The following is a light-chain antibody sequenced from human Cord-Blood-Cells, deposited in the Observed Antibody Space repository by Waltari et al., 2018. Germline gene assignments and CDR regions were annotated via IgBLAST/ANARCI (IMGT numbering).Light chain of an antibody. CDR1: QSLLHSNGYNY. CDR2: LGS. CDR3: MQALQTPYS. Sequence: DIVMTQSPLSLTVTPGEPASISCRSSQSLLHSNGYNYLDWYLQKPEQSPQLLIYLGSNRASGVPDRFSGSGSGTDFTLKISRVEAEDVGVYYCMQALQTPYSFGQGTKLEIK. J-gene: IGKJ2*03. V-gene: IGKV2-28*01.